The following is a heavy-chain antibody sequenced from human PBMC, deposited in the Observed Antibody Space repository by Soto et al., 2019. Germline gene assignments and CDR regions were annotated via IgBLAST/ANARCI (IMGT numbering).Heavy chain of an antibody. J-gene: IGHJ4*02. Sequence: GGSLRLSCAASGFTFSSYAMSWVRQAPGKGLEWVSAISGSGGSTYYADSVKGRFTISRDNSKNTLYLQMNSLRAEDTAVYYCAPWAYCSGGSCHDYWGQGTLVTVSS. CDR1: GFTFSSYA. D-gene: IGHD2-15*01. CDR2: ISGSGGST. V-gene: IGHV3-23*01. CDR3: APWAYCSGGSCHDY.